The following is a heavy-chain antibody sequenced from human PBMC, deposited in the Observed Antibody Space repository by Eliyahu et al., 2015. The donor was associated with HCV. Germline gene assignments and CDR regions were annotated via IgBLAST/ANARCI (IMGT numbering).Heavy chain of an antibody. J-gene: IGHJ1*01. D-gene: IGHD6-13*01. CDR2: INGDGTNT. V-gene: IGHV3-74*01. CDR1: GFTFSSYW. Sequence: GGYLRLSCAASGFTFSSYWMHWVRQAPGKGLVWVSRINGDGTNTNYADSVEGRFTISRDNAQKTPYPQMFNLRAQDTAVYYCARDVPAAAGNHFQHWGQGTLVTVSS. CDR3: ARDVPAAAGNHFQH.